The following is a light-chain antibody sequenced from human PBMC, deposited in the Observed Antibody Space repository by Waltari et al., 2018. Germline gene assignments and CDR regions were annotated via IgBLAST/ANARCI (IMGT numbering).Light chain of an antibody. CDR1: SSDVGSYSL. J-gene: IGLJ3*02. CDR3: CSYTLTNTWL. Sequence: QSALTQPASVSGSPGQPITISCTGTSSDVGSYSLVSWYRQHPGEAPRVIIFEATKRPSGVSNRFSGSKSGNTASLTISGLQAEDDADYYCCSYTLTNTWLFGGGTKLTVL. CDR2: EAT. V-gene: IGLV2-23*01.